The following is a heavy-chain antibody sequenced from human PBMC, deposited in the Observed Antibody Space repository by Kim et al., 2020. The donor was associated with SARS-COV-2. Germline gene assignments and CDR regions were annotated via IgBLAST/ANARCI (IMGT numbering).Heavy chain of an antibody. D-gene: IGHD6-13*01. V-gene: IGHV3-23*01. J-gene: IGHJ4*02. CDR3: AKGPDPSRIAAAGIGYFDY. CDR1: GFTFSSYA. CDR2: ISGSGGST. Sequence: GGSLRLSCAASGFTFSSYAMSWVRQAPGKGLEWVLAISGSGGSTYYADSVKGRFTISRDNSKNTLYLQMNSLRAEDTAVYYCAKGPDPSRIAAAGIGYFDYWGQGTLVTVSS.